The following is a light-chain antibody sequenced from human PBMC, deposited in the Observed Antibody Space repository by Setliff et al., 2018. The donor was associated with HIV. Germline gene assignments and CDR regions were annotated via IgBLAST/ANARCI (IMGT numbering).Light chain of an antibody. CDR1: RSNIGRNS. V-gene: IGLV1-44*01. CDR2: SNI. J-gene: IGLJ1*01. CDR3: AAWDDTVNGYV. Sequence: QSVLTQPPSASGTPGQRVTISCSGSRSNIGRNSVTWYQQFPGAAPKLLIYSNIQQPSGVPDRFSGSKSGSSASLAISGLQSEDEADYYCAAWDDTVNGYVCGTGTKVTVL.